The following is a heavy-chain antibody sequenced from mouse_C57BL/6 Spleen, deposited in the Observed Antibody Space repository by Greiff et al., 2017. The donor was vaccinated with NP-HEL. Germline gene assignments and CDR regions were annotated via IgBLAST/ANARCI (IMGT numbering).Heavy chain of an antibody. J-gene: IGHJ4*01. V-gene: IGHV1-61*01. Sequence: VQLQQPGAELVRPGSSVKLSCKASGYTFTSYWMDWVKQRPGQGLEWIGNIYPSDSETHYNQKFKDKATLTVDKSSSTAYMQLSSLTSEDSAVYYCARKRVYDYDGYAMDYWGQGTSVTVSS. CDR1: GYTFTSYW. CDR2: IYPSDSET. CDR3: ARKRVYDYDGYAMDY. D-gene: IGHD2-4*01.